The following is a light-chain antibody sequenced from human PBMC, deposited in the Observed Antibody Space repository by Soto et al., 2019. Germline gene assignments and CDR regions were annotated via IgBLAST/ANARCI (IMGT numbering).Light chain of an antibody. CDR3: AAWDDSLSVVV. V-gene: IGLV1-47*02. CDR2: SNN. J-gene: IGLJ2*01. CDR1: SSNIGSNY. Sequence: QYVLTQPPSASGTPGQRVTISCSGSSSNIGSNYVYWYQQLPGTAPKLLIYSNNQRPSGVPDRFSGSKSGTSASLAISGLRSEDEADYYCAAWDDSLSVVVFGGGTKLTVL.